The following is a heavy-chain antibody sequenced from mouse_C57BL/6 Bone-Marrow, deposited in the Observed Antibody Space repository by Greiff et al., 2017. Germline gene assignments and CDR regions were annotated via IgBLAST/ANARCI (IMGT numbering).Heavy chain of an antibody. J-gene: IGHJ2*01. CDR2: INYDGSST. CDR3: ARADGSSYDY. D-gene: IGHD1-1*01. V-gene: IGHV5-16*01. Sequence: EVKLVESEGGLVQPGSSMKLSCTASGFTFSDYYMAWVRQVPEKGLEWVANINYDGSSTYYLDSLKSRFIISSDNAKNILYLQMSSLKSEDTATYYCARADGSSYDYWGQGTTLTVSS. CDR1: GFTFSDYY.